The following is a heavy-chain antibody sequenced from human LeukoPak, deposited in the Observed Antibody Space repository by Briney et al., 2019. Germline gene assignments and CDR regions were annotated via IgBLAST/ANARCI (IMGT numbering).Heavy chain of an antibody. V-gene: IGHV4-59*01. CDR1: GGSMSTYF. CDR2: IHYSGST. CDR3: ARGAKYGSGSTYYYGMDV. Sequence: SESLSLTCTVSGGSMSTYFWSWIRQPPGRGLEWIGYIHYSGSTNYNPSLESRVTISVDTSKNQFSLRLSSVTAADTAVYYCARGAKYGSGSTYYYGMDVWGQGTTVTVSS. J-gene: IGHJ6*02. D-gene: IGHD3-10*01.